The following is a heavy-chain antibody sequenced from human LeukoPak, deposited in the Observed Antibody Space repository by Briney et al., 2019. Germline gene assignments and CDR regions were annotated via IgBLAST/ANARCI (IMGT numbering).Heavy chain of an antibody. CDR1: GYTFTGYY. CDR3: ARIPLNLQDY. V-gene: IGHV1-2*02. J-gene: IGHJ4*02. Sequence: ASVKVSCKASGYTFTGYYIHWVRQAPGQGLEWMGWINPNSGDTHYAQKFRGRVTMTSDTSISTAYMDLNRLTSDDTAVYYCARIPLNLQDYWGQGTLVTVSS. CDR2: INPNSGDT.